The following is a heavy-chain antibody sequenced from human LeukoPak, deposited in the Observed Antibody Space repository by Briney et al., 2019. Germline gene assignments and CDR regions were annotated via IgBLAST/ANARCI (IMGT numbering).Heavy chain of an antibody. V-gene: IGHV4-39*01. CDR2: IFYTRNT. D-gene: IGHD3-16*02. CDR1: GASISSGYYS. CDR3: ARASDRVDNWFDP. J-gene: IGHJ5*02. Sequence: SETLSLTCDVSGASISSGYYSWGWIRQPPGKGLEWLGNIFYTRNTYKNPSLKSSVTMSVDTSKTQFSLRLSSVTAGDTAVYFCARASDRVDNWFDPWGQGTLVAVSS.